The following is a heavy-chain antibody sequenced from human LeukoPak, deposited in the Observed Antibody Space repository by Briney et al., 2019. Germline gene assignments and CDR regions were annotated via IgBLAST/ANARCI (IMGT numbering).Heavy chain of an antibody. CDR1: GFTVSNNY. J-gene: IGHJ5*02. CDR2: IYSGGST. V-gene: IGHV3-53*01. D-gene: IGHD2-2*03. CDR3: ARATPNGHCDSISCS. Sequence: GGSLRLSCAASGFTVSNNYMSWVRQAPGKGLEWVLVIYSGGSTYYADSVKGRFTISRDNSKNTLYLQMNSLRAEDTAVYYCARATPNGHCDSISCSWGQGTLVTVSS.